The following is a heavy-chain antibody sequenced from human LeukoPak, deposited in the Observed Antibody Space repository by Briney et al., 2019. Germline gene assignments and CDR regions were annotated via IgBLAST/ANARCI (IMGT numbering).Heavy chain of an antibody. CDR2: IYYSGST. J-gene: IGHJ3*02. Sequence: SETLSLTCTVSGGSISSYYWSWIRQPPGKGLEWIGYIYYSGSTNYNSSLKSRVTISLDRSKNQFSLKLTSVTAADTATYYCARVGGMTTINNAAFDIWGQGTMVTVSS. D-gene: IGHD5-24*01. V-gene: IGHV4-59*01. CDR1: GGSISSYY. CDR3: ARVGGMTTINNAAFDI.